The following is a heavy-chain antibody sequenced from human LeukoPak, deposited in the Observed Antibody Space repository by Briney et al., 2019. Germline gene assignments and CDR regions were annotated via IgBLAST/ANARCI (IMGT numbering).Heavy chain of an antibody. CDR2: ISYDGSNK. J-gene: IGHJ4*02. CDR3: ARDLQFDFDY. D-gene: IGHD5-24*01. Sequence: PGGSLRLSCAVSGFTFSSYAMHWVRQAPGKGLEWVAVISYDGSNKYYADSVKGRFTISRDNSKNTLYLQMNSLRAEDTAVYYCARDLQFDFDYWGQGTLVTVSS. V-gene: IGHV3-30*04. CDR1: GFTFSSYA.